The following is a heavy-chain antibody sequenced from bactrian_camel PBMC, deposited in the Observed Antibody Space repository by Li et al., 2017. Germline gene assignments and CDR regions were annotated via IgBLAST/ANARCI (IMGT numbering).Heavy chain of an antibody. V-gene: IGHV3S31*01. CDR1: GFVFSRYS. CDR3: TNFDLGGGSWFALGEYNY. J-gene: IGHJ4*01. Sequence: DVQLVESGGGLVQPGESLRLSCAASGFVFSRYSMSWVRQAPGKGLEWVSAILSDGTTTYYADSVKGRFTISKDDAKSTLYLQLNSLKTDDTGMYYCTNFDLGGGSWFALGEYNYWGQGTQVTVS. CDR2: ILSDGTTT. D-gene: IGHD6*01.